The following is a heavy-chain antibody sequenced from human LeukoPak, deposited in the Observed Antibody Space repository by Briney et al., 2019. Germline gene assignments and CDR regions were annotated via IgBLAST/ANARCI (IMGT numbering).Heavy chain of an antibody. V-gene: IGHV4-34*01. CDR2: INHSGST. Sequence: SETLSLTCAVYGGSFSGYYWSWIRQPPGKGLEWIGEINHSGSTYYNPSLKSRVTISVDTSKNQFSLKLSSVTAADTAVYYCARDILPGPGYCSSTSCSASVRAFDIWGQGTMVTVSS. CDR3: ARDILPGPGYCSSTSCSASVRAFDI. J-gene: IGHJ3*02. CDR1: GGSFSGYY. D-gene: IGHD2-2*01.